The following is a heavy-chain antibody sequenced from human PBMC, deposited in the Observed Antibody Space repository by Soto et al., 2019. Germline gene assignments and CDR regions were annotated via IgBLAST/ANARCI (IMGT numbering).Heavy chain of an antibody. V-gene: IGHV1-69*13. CDR1: GGTFSIYA. Sequence: GASVKVSCKASGGTFSIYAISWVRQAPGQGLEWMGGIIPIFGTANYAQKFQGRVTITADESTSTAYMELSSLRSEDTAVYYCARGDYDILTGYYSLNYYYSVMAVWGKGTTVTVSS. CDR2: IIPIFGTA. J-gene: IGHJ6*04. CDR3: ARGDYDILTGYYSLNYYYSVMAV. D-gene: IGHD3-9*01.